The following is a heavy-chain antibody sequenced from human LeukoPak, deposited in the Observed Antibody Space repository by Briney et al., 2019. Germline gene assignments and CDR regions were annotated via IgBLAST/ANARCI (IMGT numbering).Heavy chain of an antibody. D-gene: IGHD2-21*01. CDR2: INSDGSST. V-gene: IGHV3-74*01. CDR3: ARDNGDVVAPLLDV. Sequence: GGSLRLSCAASGFTFSSYWMHWVRQAPGKGLVWVSRINSDGSSTSYADSVKGRFTISRDDAKNSLYLQMNSLRADDTAVYYCARDNGDVVAPLLDVWGKGTTVTISS. J-gene: IGHJ6*04. CDR1: GFTFSSYW.